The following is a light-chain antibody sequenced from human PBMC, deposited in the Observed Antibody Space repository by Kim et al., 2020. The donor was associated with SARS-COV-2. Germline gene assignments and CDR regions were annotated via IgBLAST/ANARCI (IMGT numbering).Light chain of an antibody. CDR1: QRIGNK. CDR2: GAS. J-gene: IGKJ2*01. V-gene: IGKV3-15*01. CDR3: QQNLNSPYT. Sequence: EIVMTQSPATLSVSPGNRVNLSCRASQRIGNKLAWYQQKPGQAPRLLIHGASTRATGIPARFSGSVSGTDFTLTISSLQSEDSAVYFCQQNLNSPYTFWQGTKLDNK.